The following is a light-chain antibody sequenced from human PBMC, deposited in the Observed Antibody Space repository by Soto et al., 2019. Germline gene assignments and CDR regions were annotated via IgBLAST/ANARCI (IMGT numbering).Light chain of an antibody. CDR2: AAS. Sequence: DIQMTQSPSSLSASVGDRVTITCRASQSISNYLNWYQQKPGKAPKLLIYAASSLQSGVPSRFSGSGSGTDFTFTISSLQPEDFATYSCQQSYTTLFTFGPGTNVDIK. V-gene: IGKV1-39*01. CDR1: QSISNY. CDR3: QQSYTTLFT. J-gene: IGKJ3*01.